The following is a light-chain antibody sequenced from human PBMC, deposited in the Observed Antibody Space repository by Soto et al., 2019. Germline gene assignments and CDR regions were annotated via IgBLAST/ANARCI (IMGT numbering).Light chain of an antibody. CDR1: QSVRSW. V-gene: IGKV1-5*01. CDR2: DAS. J-gene: IGKJ3*01. CDR3: QQYSNYSFT. Sequence: DIQMTQSPSTLSASLGSRVTITCRASQSVRSWLAWYQQKPGRSPKLLIYDASSLQGGVPSRFSGSGFGTEFTLTVSSLQADDFANYYCQQYSNYSFTFGPGTKVDMK.